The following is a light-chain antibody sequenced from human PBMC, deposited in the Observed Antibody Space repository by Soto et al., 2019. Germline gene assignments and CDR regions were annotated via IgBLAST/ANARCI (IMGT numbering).Light chain of an antibody. Sequence: EIVLTQSPVTLSLSPGERATLSCRASQSVRSSYLAWYQQKLGQAPRLLIYGVSNRATGIPDRCSGSASGTAFTLTISSLESEDFAGYYCQQAGTSPKTFGQETKVEIK. CDR1: QSVRSSY. V-gene: IGKV3-20*01. CDR2: GVS. J-gene: IGKJ1*01. CDR3: QQAGTSPKT.